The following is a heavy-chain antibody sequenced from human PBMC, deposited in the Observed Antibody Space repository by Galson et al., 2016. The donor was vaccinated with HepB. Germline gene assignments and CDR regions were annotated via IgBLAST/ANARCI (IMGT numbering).Heavy chain of an antibody. J-gene: IGHJ6*03. Sequence: SETLSLTCGVSGGFFRGYYWSWIRQPPGKGLEWIGEINHSGSTNYNPSLKSRVTISVDTSKNQFSLKLSSVTAADTAVYYCARGDNPDYGDYASAYYYMDVWGKGTTVTVSS. CDR1: GGFFRGYY. V-gene: IGHV4-34*01. CDR2: INHSGST. D-gene: IGHD4-17*01. CDR3: ARGDNPDYGDYASAYYYMDV.